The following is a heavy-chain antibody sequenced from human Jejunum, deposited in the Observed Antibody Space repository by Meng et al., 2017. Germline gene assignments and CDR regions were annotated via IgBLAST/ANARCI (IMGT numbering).Heavy chain of an antibody. Sequence: QGQLQESGPGLVEPPGTLSLTFTVSGVSTTAPFYCTWIRQAPGKGLEWIGAVWPSGATYYNPSLSSRITISIDTSNNQFSLEVAFLTAADTAVYYCARAIRERYFDSWGQGTLVTVSS. J-gene: IGHJ4*02. CDR3: ARAIRERYFDS. CDR2: VWPSGAT. V-gene: IGHV4-4*03. D-gene: IGHD1-14*01. CDR1: GVSTTAPFY.